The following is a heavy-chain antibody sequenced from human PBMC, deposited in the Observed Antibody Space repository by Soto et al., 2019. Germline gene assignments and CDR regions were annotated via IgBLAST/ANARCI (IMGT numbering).Heavy chain of an antibody. V-gene: IGHV3-23*01. Sequence: GGSLRLSCAASGFSFVNYAMNWVRQAPGKGLEWVSGLSGSGTSTYYADSVKGRFTISRDNSRDTLFLQMNSLTADDTAVYYCAKATTNGRWSNPFDSWGQGALVTVSS. CDR1: GFSFVNYA. CDR3: AKATTNGRWSNPFDS. J-gene: IGHJ4*02. CDR2: LSGSGTST. D-gene: IGHD1-7*01.